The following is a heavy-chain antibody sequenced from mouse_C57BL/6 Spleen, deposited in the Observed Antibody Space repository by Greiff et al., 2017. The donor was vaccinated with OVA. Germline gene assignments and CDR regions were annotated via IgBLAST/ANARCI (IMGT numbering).Heavy chain of an antibody. CDR2: IYPGDGDT. CDR1: GYAFSSSW. CDR3: ARWGDAMDY. J-gene: IGHJ4*01. V-gene: IGHV1-82*01. Sequence: QVQLQQPGPELVKPGASVKISCKASGYAFSSSWMNWVKQRPGKGLEWIGRIYPGDGDTNYNGKFKGKATLTADKSSSTAYMQLSSLTSEDSAVYFCARWGDAMDYWGQGTSVTVSS.